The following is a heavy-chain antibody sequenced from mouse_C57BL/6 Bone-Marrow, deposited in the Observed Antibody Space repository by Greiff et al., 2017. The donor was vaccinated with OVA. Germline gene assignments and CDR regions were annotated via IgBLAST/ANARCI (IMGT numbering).Heavy chain of an antibody. V-gene: IGHV1-59*01. D-gene: IGHD1-1*01. CDR1: GYTFTSYW. Sequence: QVQLQQPGAELVRPGTSVKLSCKASGYTFTSYWMHWVKQRPGQGLEWIGVIDPSDSYTNYNQKFKGKATLTVDTSSSTAYMQLSSLTSEDSAVYYCARGEKNYYGSSYRFAYWGQGTLVTVSA. CDR3: ARGEKNYYGSSYRFAY. J-gene: IGHJ3*01. CDR2: IDPSDSYT.